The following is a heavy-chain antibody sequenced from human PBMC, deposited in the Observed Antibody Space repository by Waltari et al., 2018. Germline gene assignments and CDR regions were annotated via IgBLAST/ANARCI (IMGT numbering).Heavy chain of an antibody. D-gene: IGHD1-20*01. CDR2: ISVSDDT. CDR3: AKPFYNWDDPLHS. CDR1: GFPFGSHA. Sequence: DVQVLESGGGLVQPGGSLRLSRTVSGFPFGSHAISWVRQAPGAGLLWVSAISVSDDTYYANSVKGRFTISRDTSTNTVYLQLKNLRTEDTALYYCAKPFYNWDDPLHSWGRGTLVTVSS. V-gene: IGHV3-23*01. J-gene: IGHJ4*02.